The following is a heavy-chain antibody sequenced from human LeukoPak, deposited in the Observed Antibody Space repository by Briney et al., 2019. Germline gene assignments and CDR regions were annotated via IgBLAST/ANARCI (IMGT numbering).Heavy chain of an antibody. CDR2: IFHSGNT. Sequence: GSLRLSCAASGFTFSSYGIHWVRQSPGKGLEWIGYIFHSGNTKYDASLKGRVTISLDTSVNQFSLKLSSVTAADTAVYYCARQPSGYYDKSGYYPYYFDYWGQGTLVTVSS. CDR3: ARQPSGYYDKSGYYPYYFDY. J-gene: IGHJ4*02. V-gene: IGHV4-59*08. CDR1: GFTFSSYG. D-gene: IGHD3-22*01.